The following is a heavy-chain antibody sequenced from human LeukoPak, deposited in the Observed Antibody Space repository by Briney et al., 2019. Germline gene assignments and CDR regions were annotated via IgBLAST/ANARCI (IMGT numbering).Heavy chain of an antibody. D-gene: IGHD4-11*01. CDR2: ISGSGGST. CDR1: GFTFSSYA. J-gene: IGHJ4*02. Sequence: QPGGSLRLSCAASGFTFSSYAMSWVRQAPGKGLEWVSAISGSGGSTYYADSVKGRFTISRDNSKNTLYLQMNSLRAEDTAVYYCAHKGKNDYSDYGALDYWGQGTLVTVSS. V-gene: IGHV3-23*01. CDR3: AHKGKNDYSDYGALDY.